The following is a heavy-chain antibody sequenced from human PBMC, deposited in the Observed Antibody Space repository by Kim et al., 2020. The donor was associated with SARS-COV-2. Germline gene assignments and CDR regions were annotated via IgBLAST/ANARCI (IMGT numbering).Heavy chain of an antibody. CDR2: ISTTSSTT. D-gene: IGHD2-2*03. J-gene: IGHJ2*01. CDR1: GFTFSNYA. Sequence: GGSLRLSCVASGFTFSNYAMTWVRQAPGKGLEWVAGISTTSSTTYYTDSVKGRFTISRDNSKNTLYLQMNSLRAEDTAIYHCAKGMDISCRIHWYFDLWGRGTLVTVSS. CDR3: AKGMDISCRIHWYFDL. V-gene: IGHV3-23*01.